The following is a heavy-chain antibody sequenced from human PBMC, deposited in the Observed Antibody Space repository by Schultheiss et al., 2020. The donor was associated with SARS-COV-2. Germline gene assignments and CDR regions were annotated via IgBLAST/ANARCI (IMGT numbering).Heavy chain of an antibody. Sequence: SETLSLTCSVSGGSISSDTYYWSWIRQPAGKGLEWIGRIYTSGSTNYNPSLKSRVTMSVDTSKNQFSLKLSSVTAADTAVYYCARGDSSSLDYWGQGTLVTVSS. CDR3: ARGDSSSLDY. V-gene: IGHV4-61*02. J-gene: IGHJ4*02. CDR1: GGSISSDTYY. D-gene: IGHD6-13*01. CDR2: IYTSGST.